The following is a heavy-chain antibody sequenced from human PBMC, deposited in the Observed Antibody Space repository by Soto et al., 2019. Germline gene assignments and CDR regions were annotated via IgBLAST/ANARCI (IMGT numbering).Heavy chain of an antibody. Sequence: SETLSLTCTVSGGSISSYYWSWIRQPPGKGLEWIGYIYYSGSTNYNPSLKSRVTISVDTSKNQFSLKLSSVTAADTAVYYCARATCSSSPYYYYMDVWGKGTTVTVSS. CDR1: GGSISSYY. J-gene: IGHJ6*03. V-gene: IGHV4-59*08. CDR3: ARATCSSSPYYYYMDV. D-gene: IGHD6-13*01. CDR2: IYYSGST.